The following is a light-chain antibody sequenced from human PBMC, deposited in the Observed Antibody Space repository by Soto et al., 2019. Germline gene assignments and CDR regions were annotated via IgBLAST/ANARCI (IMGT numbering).Light chain of an antibody. V-gene: IGKV3-15*01. J-gene: IGKJ1*01. Sequence: EIVMTQSPATLSVSPGERATLSCRASQTLLTNLAWYQQKPGQAPRPLIYGASTRATGIPARFSGSGSGTEFTLTISGLQSEDFAVYYCQQYNNWPRTFGQGTKVDIK. CDR1: QTLLTN. CDR2: GAS. CDR3: QQYNNWPRT.